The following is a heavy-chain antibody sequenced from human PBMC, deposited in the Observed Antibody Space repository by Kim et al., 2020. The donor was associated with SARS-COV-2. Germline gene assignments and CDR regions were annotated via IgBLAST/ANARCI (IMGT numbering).Heavy chain of an antibody. J-gene: IGHJ4*02. D-gene: IGHD3-22*01. CDR1: GITFSKYW. CDR2: INANGRAT. Sequence: GGSLRLSCAATGITFSKYWMHWVRQAPGKGLVWVSRINANGRATGYADSVKGRFTISRDNAKNTLYLQMGSLRVEDTAVYYCASSGYYSDSSTLDYWGRGTLVTVSS. V-gene: IGHV3-74*01. CDR3: ASSGYYSDSSTLDY.